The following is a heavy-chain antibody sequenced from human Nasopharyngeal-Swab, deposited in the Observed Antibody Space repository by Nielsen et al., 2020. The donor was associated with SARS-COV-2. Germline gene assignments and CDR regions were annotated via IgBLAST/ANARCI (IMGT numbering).Heavy chain of an antibody. CDR3: ARGGNSVY. Sequence: GESLKISCAASGFTFSSYSMNWVRQAPGKGLEWVSSISSSSSYIYYADSVKGRFTISRDNAKNSLYLQMNSLRAGDTAVYYCARGGNSVYWGQGTLVTVSS. CDR2: ISSSSSYI. D-gene: IGHD4-23*01. CDR1: GFTFSSYS. J-gene: IGHJ4*02. V-gene: IGHV3-21*01.